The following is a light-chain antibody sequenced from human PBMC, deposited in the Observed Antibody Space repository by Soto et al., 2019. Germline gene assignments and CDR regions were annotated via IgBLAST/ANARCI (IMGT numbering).Light chain of an antibody. J-gene: IGKJ1*01. CDR3: QQYNNWPRT. V-gene: IGKV3-15*01. CDR2: GAS. CDR1: QSVSSN. Sequence: IVMTQSPATLSVSPGERATLSCRASQSVSSNLAWYQQKPGQAPRLLIYGASTRATGIPARFSGSGSGTEFTLTISSLQSEDIAVYYCQQYNNWPRTFGQGTKV.